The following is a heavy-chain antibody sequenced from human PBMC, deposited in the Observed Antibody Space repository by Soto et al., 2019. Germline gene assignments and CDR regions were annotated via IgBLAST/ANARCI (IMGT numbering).Heavy chain of an antibody. D-gene: IGHD4-17*01. J-gene: IGHJ4*02. CDR2: IKEDGSEK. CDR3: TCQPSRGDYNQYGRNY. Sequence: RVGSLRLSCAASGFTFSRFWMSWVRQAPGKGLEWVANIKEDGSEKYYVDSVKGRFTISRDNAKNSLFLKMNSLRAEDTAVYFCTCQPSRGDYNQYGRNYWGQGNHVTVFS. CDR1: GFTFSRFW. V-gene: IGHV3-7*03.